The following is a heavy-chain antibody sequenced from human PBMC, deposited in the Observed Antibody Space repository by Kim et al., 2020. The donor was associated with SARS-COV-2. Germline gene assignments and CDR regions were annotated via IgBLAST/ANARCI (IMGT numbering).Heavy chain of an antibody. J-gene: IGHJ3*02. CDR2: IYPGDSDT. D-gene: IGHD6-19*01. CDR3: ARWSFIGMAGDDAFDI. CDR1: GYSFSDYW. Sequence: GESLKISCGGSGYSFSDYWVGWVRQMPGKGLEWMGIIYPGDSDTRISPSFQGQVTISVDKSINTAYLQWSSLKASDTAMYYCARWSFIGMAGDDAFDIWGPGTMVPVSP. V-gene: IGHV5-51*01.